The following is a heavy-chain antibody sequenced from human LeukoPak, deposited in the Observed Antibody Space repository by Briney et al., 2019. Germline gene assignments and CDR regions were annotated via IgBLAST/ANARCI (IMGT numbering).Heavy chain of an antibody. CDR2: ISGSGGST. CDR1: GFTFSSYA. J-gene: IGHJ3*02. Sequence: PGGSLRLSCAASGFTFSSYAMSWVRQAPGRGREWVSAISGSGGSTYYADSVKGRFTISRDNSKNTLYLQMNSLRAEDTAVYYCAKGTGGIAVADDAFDIWGQGTMVTVSS. V-gene: IGHV3-23*01. D-gene: IGHD6-19*01. CDR3: AKGTGGIAVADDAFDI.